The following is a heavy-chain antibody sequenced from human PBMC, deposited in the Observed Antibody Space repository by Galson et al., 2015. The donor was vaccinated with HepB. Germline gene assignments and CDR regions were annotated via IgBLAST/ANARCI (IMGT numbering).Heavy chain of an antibody. D-gene: IGHD3-3*01. J-gene: IGHJ6*02. CDR3: TTRALGNTIFGVVIEPYYYYGMDV. Sequence: SLRLSCAASGFTFSNAWMSWVRQAPGKGLEWVGRIKSKTDGGTTDYAAPVKGRFTISRDDSKNTLYLQMNSLKTEDTAVYYCTTRALGNTIFGVVIEPYYYYGMDVWGQGTTVTVSS. CDR1: GFTFSNAW. CDR2: IKSKTDGGTT. V-gene: IGHV3-15*01.